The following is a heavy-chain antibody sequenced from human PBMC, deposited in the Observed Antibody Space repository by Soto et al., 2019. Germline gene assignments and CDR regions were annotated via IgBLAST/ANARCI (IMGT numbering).Heavy chain of an antibody. CDR2: IWYDGSNK. V-gene: IGHV3-33*01. Sequence: GGSLRLSCAASGFTFSSYGMHWVRQAPGKGLEWVAVIWYDGSNKYYADSVKGRFTISRDNSKNTLYLQMNSLRAEDTAVYYCARDPYRIPRGEITTPKIVNYYYYMDVWGKGTTVTVSS. J-gene: IGHJ6*03. CDR3: ARDPYRIPRGEITTPKIVNYYYYMDV. D-gene: IGHD3-16*01. CDR1: GFTFSSYG.